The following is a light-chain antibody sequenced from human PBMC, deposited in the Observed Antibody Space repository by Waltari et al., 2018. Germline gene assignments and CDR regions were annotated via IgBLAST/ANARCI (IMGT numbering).Light chain of an antibody. CDR3: QQFNSFSLS. CDR2: DAS. J-gene: IGKJ4*01. V-gene: IGKV1-5*01. Sequence: DIQMTQSPSTLSASVGDGVPITCRASQSVSTWLAWYQQKPEKAPKLLIPDASSLESGVPSRFRGSGSGTEFTLTISSLQPDDVATYYCQQFNSFSLSFGGGTKVEIK. CDR1: QSVSTW.